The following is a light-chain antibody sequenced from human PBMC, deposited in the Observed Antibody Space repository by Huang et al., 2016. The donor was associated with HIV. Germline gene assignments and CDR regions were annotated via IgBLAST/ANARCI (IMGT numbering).Light chain of an antibody. V-gene: IGKV3-11*01. J-gene: IGKJ4*01. CDR3: QQRSTWPPT. CDR1: PSVDTY. CDR2: DAS. Sequence: EIVLTQSPVTLSMSPGQRATLSCRASPSVDTYLAWYQQKPGQAPRLLIYDASNRATGNPARFSGSGSGTDFTLTISSLEPDDFVVYFCQQRSTWPPTFGGGTTMEIK.